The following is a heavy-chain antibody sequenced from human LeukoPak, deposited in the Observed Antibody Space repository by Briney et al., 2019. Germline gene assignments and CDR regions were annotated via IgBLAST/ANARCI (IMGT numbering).Heavy chain of an antibody. CDR3: ARVSRGPHPYYYDSSGYMDY. Sequence: RGSLRLSCAASGFTVSSNYMGWVRQAPGKGLEWVSVIYSGGSTYYADSVKGRFTISRDNSKNTLYLQMNSLRAEDTAVYYCARVSRGPHPYYYDSSGYMDYWGQGTLVTVSS. J-gene: IGHJ4*02. CDR2: IYSGGST. D-gene: IGHD3-22*01. CDR1: GFTVSSNY. V-gene: IGHV3-53*01.